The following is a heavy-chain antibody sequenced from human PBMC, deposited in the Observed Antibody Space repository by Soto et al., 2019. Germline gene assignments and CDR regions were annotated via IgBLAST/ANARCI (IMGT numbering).Heavy chain of an antibody. CDR3: AKNRGHEPPYYSDS. CDR1: GFTFSNYA. CDR2: IYGGGDGT. J-gene: IGHJ4*02. Sequence: EVLLLESGGGLVQPGGSLRLSCAASGFTFSNYAVNWVRQAPGKGLXWXSTIYGGGDGTHYADSVKGRFTISRDNSKNTLYLQMNSLRAEDTAVYYCAKNRGHEPPYYSDSWGQGTLVTVSS. V-gene: IGHV3-23*01.